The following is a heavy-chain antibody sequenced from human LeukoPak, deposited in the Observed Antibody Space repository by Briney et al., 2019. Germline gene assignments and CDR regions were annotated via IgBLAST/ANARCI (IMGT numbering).Heavy chain of an antibody. V-gene: IGHV1-2*02. J-gene: IGHJ6*02. D-gene: IGHD2-2*01. CDR2: INPNSGGT. CDR1: GYTFTGYY. Sequence: ASVKVSCKASGYTFTGYYMHWVRQAPGQGLEWMGWINPNSGGTNYAQKFQGRVTMTRDTSISTAYMELSRLRSDDTAVYYCARGDVVVPAAIRMYYYYYGMDVWGQGTTVTVSS. CDR3: ARGDVVVPAAIRMYYYYYGMDV.